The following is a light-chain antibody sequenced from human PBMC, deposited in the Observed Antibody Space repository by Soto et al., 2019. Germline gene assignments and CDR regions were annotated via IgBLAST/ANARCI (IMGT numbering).Light chain of an antibody. J-gene: IGLJ1*01. Sequence: QSVLTQPPSASGTPGQRVTISCSGSSSNIGSNFVYWYQHLPGTAPKLLIYTNNQRPSGVPDRFSGSQSGTSASLAISGLRSEDDADDYCAAWDGRRSGHVFGTGTKLTVL. CDR3: AAWDGRRSGHV. V-gene: IGLV1-47*02. CDR1: SSNIGSNF. CDR2: TNN.